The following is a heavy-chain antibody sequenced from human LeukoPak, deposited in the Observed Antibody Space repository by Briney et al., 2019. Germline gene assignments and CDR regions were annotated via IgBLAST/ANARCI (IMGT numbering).Heavy chain of an antibody. Sequence: SSVTVSFKGSGCTFTSYAISWVRQAPGQGLEWMGGIIPIFGTANYAQKFQGRVTITTDESTSTDYMELSSLRSEDTAVYYCAKGYGGCSGGSCKRHFDYRGKGTLVTVSS. J-gene: IGHJ4*02. V-gene: IGHV1-69*05. CDR1: GCTFTSYA. CDR2: IIPIFGTA. CDR3: AKGYGGCSGGSCKRHFDY. D-gene: IGHD2-15*01.